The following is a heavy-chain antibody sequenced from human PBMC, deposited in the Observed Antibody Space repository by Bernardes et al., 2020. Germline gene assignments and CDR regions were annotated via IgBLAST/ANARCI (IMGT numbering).Heavy chain of an antibody. D-gene: IGHD2-2*01. CDR2: ISSSSSYI. CDR3: ARVDCSSTSCRYYYYYGMDV. CDR1: GFTFSSYS. V-gene: IGHV3-21*01. J-gene: IGHJ6*02. Sequence: GWSLRLSCAASGFTFSSYSMNWVRQAPGKGLEWVSSISSSSSYIYYADSVKGRFTISRDNAKNSLYLQMNSLRAEDTAVYYCARVDCSSTSCRYYYYYGMDVWGQGTTVTVSS.